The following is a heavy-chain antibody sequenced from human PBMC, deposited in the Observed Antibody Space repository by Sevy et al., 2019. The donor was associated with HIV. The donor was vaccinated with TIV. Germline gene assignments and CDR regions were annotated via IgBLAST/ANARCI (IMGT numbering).Heavy chain of an antibody. CDR2: IYSGGST. Sequence: GGPLRLSCAASGFTVSSSYMTWVPKPPGKGLEWVSVIYSGGSTYYGDSVKGRFTISRDNSKNTLYLQMNNLRADDTAVYYCARGRGVFGAVAINWFDPWGQGALVTVSS. CDR1: GFTVSSSY. CDR3: ARGRGVFGAVAINWFDP. J-gene: IGHJ5*02. V-gene: IGHV3-53*01. D-gene: IGHD3-3*01.